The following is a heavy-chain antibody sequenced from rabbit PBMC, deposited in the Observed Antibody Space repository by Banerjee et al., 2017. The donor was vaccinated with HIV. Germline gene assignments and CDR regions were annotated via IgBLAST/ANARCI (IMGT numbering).Heavy chain of an antibody. CDR2: IDAGSNGNT. CDR3: ARDLAGVIGWNFNL. J-gene: IGHJ4*01. CDR1: GFSFSSSYW. Sequence: QEQLEESGGDLVKPEGSLTITCTASGFSFSSSYWICWIRQAPGKGLEWIACIDAGSNGNTYYASWAKGRFTVSKTSWTTVTLQMTSLTAADTASYFCARDLAGVIGWNFNLWGQGTLVTVS. V-gene: IGHV1S45*01. D-gene: IGHD4-1*01.